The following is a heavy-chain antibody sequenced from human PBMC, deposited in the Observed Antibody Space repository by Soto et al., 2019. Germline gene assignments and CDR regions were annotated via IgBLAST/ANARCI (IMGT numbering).Heavy chain of an antibody. CDR2: IYYSGRT. CDR1: GASISNNY. CDR3: ARIPAAGRLGFDF. V-gene: IGHV4-59*01. Sequence: SETLSLTCTVSGASISNNYWSLIRQPPGRGLEHIGYIYYSGRTNYNPSPKGRVTISLDTSKNQFSLNLSSVTAADTALYYCARIPAAGRLGFDFWGQGTMVTVSS. D-gene: IGHD6-13*01. J-gene: IGHJ3*01.